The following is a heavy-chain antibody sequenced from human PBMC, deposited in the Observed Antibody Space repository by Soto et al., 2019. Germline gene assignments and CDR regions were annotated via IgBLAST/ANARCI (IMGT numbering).Heavy chain of an antibody. J-gene: IGHJ4*02. CDR2: IYYSGST. V-gene: IGHV4-61*08. D-gene: IGHD6-13*01. Sequence: SETLSLTCTVSGGSISSGGYYWTWIRQPSGKGLEWIGYIYYSGSTNYNPSLKSRVTISEDTSKSQFSLKVNSMTAADTAVYYCARYRREAVAGYTLDNWGQGILVTVSS. CDR3: ARYRREAVAGYTLDN. CDR1: GGSISSGGYY.